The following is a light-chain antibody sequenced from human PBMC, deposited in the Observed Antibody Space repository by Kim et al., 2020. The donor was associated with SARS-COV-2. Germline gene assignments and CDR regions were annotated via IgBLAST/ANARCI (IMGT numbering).Light chain of an antibody. CDR3: GTWDDILLGVV. CDR2: NND. J-gene: IGLJ2*01. V-gene: IGLV1-51*01. Sequence: GQKVSISCSGSNSNSGTHFVSWYQQLPGTVPKLLIYNNDKRPSGIPDRFSGSKSGTSATLGITGLQTGDQADYYCGTWDDILLGVVFGGGTQLTVL. CDR1: NSNSGTHF.